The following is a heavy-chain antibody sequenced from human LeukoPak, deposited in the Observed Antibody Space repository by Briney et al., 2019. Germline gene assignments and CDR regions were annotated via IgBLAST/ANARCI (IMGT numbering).Heavy chain of an antibody. CDR3: ARDPEYGGDY. CDR2: IIPILGIA. Sequence: SVKVSCKASGGTFSSYAISWLRQAPGQGLEWMGRIIPILGIANYAQKFQGRVTMTTDTSTSTAYMELRSLRSDDTAVYYCARDPEYGGDYWGQGTLLTVSS. J-gene: IGHJ4*02. CDR1: GGTFSSYA. D-gene: IGHD1-14*01. V-gene: IGHV1-69*04.